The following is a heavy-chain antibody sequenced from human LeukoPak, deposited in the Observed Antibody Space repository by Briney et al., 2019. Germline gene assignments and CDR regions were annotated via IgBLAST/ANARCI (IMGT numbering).Heavy chain of an antibody. Sequence: PGGSLRLSCAASGFTFSSYWMHWVRQTPGKGLVWVSRINSDGSSTSYADSVKGRFTISRDNAKNTLYLQMNSLRAEDTAVYYCARDRYYGSGAFDIWGQGTMVTVSS. V-gene: IGHV3-74*01. J-gene: IGHJ3*02. CDR3: ARDRYYGSGAFDI. CDR1: GFTFSSYW. D-gene: IGHD3-10*01. CDR2: INSDGSST.